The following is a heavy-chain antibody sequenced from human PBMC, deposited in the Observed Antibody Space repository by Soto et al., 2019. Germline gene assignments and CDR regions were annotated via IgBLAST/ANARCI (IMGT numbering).Heavy chain of an antibody. Sequence: QVHLQQWGAGLLKPSETLSLTCGVYGGSLRGSYWSWIRQPPGKALEWLGKVTHSGSTTFNPSLKSGVSVSVDMTDNQFSLKLTSVTAADTAVYYCARGHFPVYGPGPDYFDSWGQGTLVTVSS. J-gene: IGHJ4*02. CDR1: GGSLRGSY. D-gene: IGHD3-10*01. CDR2: VTHSGST. V-gene: IGHV4-34*02. CDR3: ARGHFPVYGPGPDYFDS.